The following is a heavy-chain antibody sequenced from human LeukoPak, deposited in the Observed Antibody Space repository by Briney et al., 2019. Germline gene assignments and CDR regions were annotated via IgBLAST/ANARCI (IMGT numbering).Heavy chain of an antibody. V-gene: IGHV3-48*03. CDR1: GFTFSSYG. Sequence: GGSLRLSCAASGFTFSSYGMNWVRQPPGRGLEWVSYIYTSGDNKYNADFVKGCIIISSNTNKNFLFLQMSCLTAEATAFYYFTRGKNSSAFSFLDSWCPGTLVTISS. J-gene: IGHJ4*02. CDR3: TRGKNSSAFSFLDS. D-gene: IGHD2/OR15-2a*01. CDR2: IYTSGDNK.